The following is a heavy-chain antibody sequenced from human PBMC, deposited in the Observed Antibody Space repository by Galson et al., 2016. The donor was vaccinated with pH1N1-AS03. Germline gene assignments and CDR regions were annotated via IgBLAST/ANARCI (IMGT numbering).Heavy chain of an antibody. CDR3: ARRNPNPNFAIWYQHDYGMDV. CDR1: GFTFSMSY. Sequence: SLRLSCAASGFTFSMSYIHWVRQAPGKGLEWVSRISNDGRNVRYADFVKGRFAVSRDNAKNTVFLQMNSLRADDTAVYFCARRNPNPNFAIWYQHDYGMDVWGQRTTVTVSS. CDR2: ISNDGRNV. D-gene: IGHD2-2*01. J-gene: IGHJ6*02. V-gene: IGHV3-74*01.